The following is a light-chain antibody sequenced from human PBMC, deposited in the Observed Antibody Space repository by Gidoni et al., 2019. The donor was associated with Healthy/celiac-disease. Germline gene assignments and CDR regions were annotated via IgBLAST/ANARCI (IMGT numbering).Light chain of an antibody. CDR2: LGF. CDR1: QSLLHSNGYNY. J-gene: IGKJ3*01. Sequence: DIVMTQFPLSLPVTPGEPASISCRSSQSLLHSNGYNYLDWYLQKPGQSPQLLIYLGFNRASGVPDRFSGSGSGTDFTLKISKVEAEDVGVYYCMQALQTPRTFGPGTKVDIK. V-gene: IGKV2-28*01. CDR3: MQALQTPRT.